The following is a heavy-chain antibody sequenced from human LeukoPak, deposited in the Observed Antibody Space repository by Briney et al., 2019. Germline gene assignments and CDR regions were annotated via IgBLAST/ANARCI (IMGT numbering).Heavy chain of an antibody. CDR2: IIPIFGTA. J-gene: IGHJ3*02. CDR1: GGTFSGYA. D-gene: IGHD3-3*01. Sequence: SVKVSCKASGGTFSGYAISWVRQAPGQGLEWMGGIIPIFGTANYAQKFQGRVTITADESTSTAYMELSSLRSEDTAVYYCARAGPSYDFWSGYCAIWGQGTMVTVSS. V-gene: IGHV1-69*13. CDR3: ARAGPSYDFWSGYCAI.